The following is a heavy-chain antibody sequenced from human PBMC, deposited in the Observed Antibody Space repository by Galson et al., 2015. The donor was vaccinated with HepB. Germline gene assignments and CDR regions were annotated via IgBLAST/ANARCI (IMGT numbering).Heavy chain of an antibody. Sequence: SLRLSCAASGFKVSDYYISWIRQAPGKGLEWISYISVSSTDTNFADSVKGRFTISRDNAKNSLFLQMNSLRLEDTAVYYCARALSGWLGAFDIWGQGTMVTVSS. V-gene: IGHV3-11*06. D-gene: IGHD6-19*01. CDR3: ARALSGWLGAFDI. CDR1: GFKVSDYY. J-gene: IGHJ3*02. CDR2: ISVSSTDT.